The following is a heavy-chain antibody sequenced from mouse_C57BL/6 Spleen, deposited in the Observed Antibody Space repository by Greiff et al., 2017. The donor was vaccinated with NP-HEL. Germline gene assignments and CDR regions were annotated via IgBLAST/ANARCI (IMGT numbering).Heavy chain of an antibody. V-gene: IGHV1-80*01. CDR1: GYAFSSYW. Sequence: VKLVESGAELVKPGASVKISCKASGYAFSSYWMNWVKQRPGKGLEWIGQIYPGDGDTNYNGKFKGKATLTADKSSSTAYMQLSSLTSEDSAVYFCARCPYDDGYLDYWGQGTTLTVSS. CDR2: IYPGDGDT. D-gene: IGHD2-3*01. J-gene: IGHJ2*01. CDR3: ARCPYDDGYLDY.